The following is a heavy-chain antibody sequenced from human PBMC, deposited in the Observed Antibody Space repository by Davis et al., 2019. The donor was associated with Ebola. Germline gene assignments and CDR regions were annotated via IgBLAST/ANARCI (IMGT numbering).Heavy chain of an antibody. D-gene: IGHD3-22*01. V-gene: IGHV4-59*01. J-gene: IGHJ3*02. CDR1: GGSISSYY. Sequence: SETLSLTCTVSGGSISSYYWSWIRQQPGKGLKWIGYVYYRGSTNYNPSLKSRVTISVDTSKNQFSLKLSSVTAADTAVYYCARGTVVVGNEALDIWGQGTMVTVSS. CDR3: ARGTVVVGNEALDI. CDR2: VYYRGST.